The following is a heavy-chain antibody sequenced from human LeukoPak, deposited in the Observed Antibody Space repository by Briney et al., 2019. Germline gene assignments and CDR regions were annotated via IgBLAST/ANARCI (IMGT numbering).Heavy chain of an antibody. J-gene: IGHJ4*02. CDR1: GFTFTSYA. Sequence: GGSLRLSCAAPGFTFTSYAMNWVGQAPGKGLEWVSVVRGSGGSTYSADSVRGRFTISRDNTKNTLYLQMNSLRAEDTAVYYCARDHRGGPLVWGQGTLVTVSS. D-gene: IGHD3-16*01. V-gene: IGHV3-23*01. CDR2: VRGSGGST. CDR3: ARDHRGGPLV.